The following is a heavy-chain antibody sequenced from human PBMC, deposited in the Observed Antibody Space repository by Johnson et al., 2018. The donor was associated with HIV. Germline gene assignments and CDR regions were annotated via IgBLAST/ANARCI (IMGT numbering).Heavy chain of an antibody. CDR1: GFSFIDFA. V-gene: IGHV3-23*04. CDR3: AIDLRWDDAFDI. Sequence: AQLVEPGGGLVRPGGSPRLPRVALGFSFIDFAMICVRQAPGKGREWVSFIRAGEDATYYADSVKVRFTISRDSSKTTLYLQMNSLRAEDTAVYYCAIDLRWDDAFDIWGQGAMVTVSS. D-gene: IGHD5-24*01. CDR2: IRAGEDAT. J-gene: IGHJ3*02.